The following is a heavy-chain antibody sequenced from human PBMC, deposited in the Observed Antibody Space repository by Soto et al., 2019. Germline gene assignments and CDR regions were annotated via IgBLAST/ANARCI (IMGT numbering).Heavy chain of an antibody. CDR3: ARHRARFLEWFNFDY. Sequence: QVQLVQSGAEVKKPGSSVKVSCKASGGTFSSYAISWVRQAPGQGLEWMGGIIPIFGTANYAQKFQGRVTIPAAESTSTAYMGLGSLRSDDPAVYYCARHRARFLEWFNFDYWGQGTLVTVSS. D-gene: IGHD3-3*01. CDR1: GGTFSSYA. J-gene: IGHJ4*02. V-gene: IGHV1-69*12. CDR2: IIPIFGTA.